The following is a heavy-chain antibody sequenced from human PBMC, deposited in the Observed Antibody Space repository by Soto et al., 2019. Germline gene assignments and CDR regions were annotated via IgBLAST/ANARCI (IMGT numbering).Heavy chain of an antibody. Sequence: PSETLCLTCTVSGGSISGGGYYWSWIRQQPGKGLEWIGYIFYSGSTYYNPSLKSRVTISVDTSKNQFSLKLSSVTAADTAVYYCARGVLLLPATPWARYYFAYRGQGTLVTVSS. V-gene: IGHV4-31*03. CDR3: ARGVLLLPATPWARYYFAY. CDR2: IFYSGST. CDR1: GGSISGGGYY. J-gene: IGHJ4*02. D-gene: IGHD2-2*01.